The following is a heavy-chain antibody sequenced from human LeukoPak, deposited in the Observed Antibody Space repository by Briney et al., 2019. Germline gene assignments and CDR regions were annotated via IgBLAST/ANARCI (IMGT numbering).Heavy chain of an antibody. CDR3: ARVVYDYDSSGYSPSYWYFDL. D-gene: IGHD3-22*01. V-gene: IGHV4-59*02. CDR1: GFTVSHNF. Sequence: GSLRLSCAASGFTVSHNFMSWVRQAPGKGLEWIGYIYYSGSTNYNPSLKSRVTISVDTSKNQFSLKLSSVTAADTAVYYCARVVYDYDSSGYSPSYWYFDLWGRGTLVTVSS. J-gene: IGHJ2*01. CDR2: IYYSGST.